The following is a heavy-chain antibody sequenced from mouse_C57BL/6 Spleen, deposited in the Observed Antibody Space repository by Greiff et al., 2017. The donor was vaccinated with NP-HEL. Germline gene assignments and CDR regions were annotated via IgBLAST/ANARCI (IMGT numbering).Heavy chain of an antibody. V-gene: IGHV1-75*01. J-gene: IGHJ4*01. CDR1: GYTFTDYY. D-gene: IGHD4-1*01. Sequence: VQRVESGPELVKPGASVKISCKASGYTFTDYYINWVKQRPGPGLEWIGWIFPGSGSTYYNEKFKGKATLTVDKSSSTAYMLLSSLTSDDSAVYVCARAKTGTPRYGMDYWGQGTSVTVSS. CDR3: ARAKTGTPRYGMDY. CDR2: IFPGSGST.